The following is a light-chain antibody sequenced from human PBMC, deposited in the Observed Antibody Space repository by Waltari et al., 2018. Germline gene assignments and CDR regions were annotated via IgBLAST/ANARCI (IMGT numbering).Light chain of an antibody. Sequence: DIQMTQSPSSLSASVGDRVTITCRASPGISNWLAWYQQKPGKAPKLLIYRASNLETGVPSRLSGSGSGTDVTLTISSLQPEDIATYFCQQHDNSPFTFGPGTKLDIK. V-gene: IGKV1-33*01. CDR1: PGISNW. CDR3: QQHDNSPFT. J-gene: IGKJ3*01. CDR2: RAS.